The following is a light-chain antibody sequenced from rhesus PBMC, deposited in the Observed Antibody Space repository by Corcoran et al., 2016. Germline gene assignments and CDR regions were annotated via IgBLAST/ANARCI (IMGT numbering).Light chain of an antibody. Sequence: DIVMTQSPDSLAVSLGERVTINCKSSQSLLYSSKNKNYLAWYQQKPGQAPKLLVYWASTRESGVPNRFSGRGAGTDFTLTLSGLQAEDVAVYYCQQYYSTPLTFGGGTKVEIK. CDR3: QQYYSTPLT. CDR2: WAS. CDR1: QSLLYSSKNKNY. J-gene: IGKJ4*01. V-gene: IGKV4-1*01.